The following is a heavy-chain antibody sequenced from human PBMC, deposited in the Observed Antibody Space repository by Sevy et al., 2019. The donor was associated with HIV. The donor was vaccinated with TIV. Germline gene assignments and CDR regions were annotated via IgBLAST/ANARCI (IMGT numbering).Heavy chain of an antibody. CDR2: IRRNSHEPYGGTT. D-gene: IGHD5-12*01. J-gene: IGHJ4*02. CDR3: TRGLATADTPEYYFDY. V-gene: IGHV3-49*03. CDR1: GFTFGDYA. Sequence: GGSLRLSCTSSGFTFGDYAMSWFRQAPGKGLEWVAFIRRNSHEPYGGTTEYAASVKGRFPISRDDSKSIAYLQMNSLKTEDTAVYYCTRGLATADTPEYYFDYWGQGILVTVSS.